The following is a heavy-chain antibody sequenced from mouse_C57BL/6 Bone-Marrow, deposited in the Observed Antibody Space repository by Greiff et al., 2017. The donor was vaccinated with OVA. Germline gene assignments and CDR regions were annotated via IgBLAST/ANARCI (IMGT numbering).Heavy chain of an antibody. CDR2: ISNLAYSI. V-gene: IGHV5-15*04. D-gene: IGHD1-1*01. CDR3: ARHYYGSSYEYWYFDV. Sequence: EVKVEESGGGLVQPGGSLKLSCAASGFTFSDYGMAWVRQAPRKGPEWVAFISNLAYSIYYADTVTGRFTISRENAKNTLYLEMSSLRSEDTAMYYCARHYYGSSYEYWYFDVWGTGTTVTVSS. CDR1: GFTFSDYG. J-gene: IGHJ1*03.